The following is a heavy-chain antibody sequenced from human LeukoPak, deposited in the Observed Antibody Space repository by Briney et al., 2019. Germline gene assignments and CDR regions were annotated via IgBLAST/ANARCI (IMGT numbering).Heavy chain of an antibody. CDR3: AKDLIRGAISYFDY. D-gene: IGHD3-10*01. J-gene: IGHJ4*02. Sequence: PGGSLRLSCAASGFTFSSYSMNWVRQAPGKGLEWASGISGRGDSTYYADSVKGRFSISRDNSKNTVYVQMNSLRAEDTAIYYCAKDLIRGAISYFDYWGQGTLVTVSS. CDR1: GFTFSSYS. CDR2: ISGRGDST. V-gene: IGHV3-23*01.